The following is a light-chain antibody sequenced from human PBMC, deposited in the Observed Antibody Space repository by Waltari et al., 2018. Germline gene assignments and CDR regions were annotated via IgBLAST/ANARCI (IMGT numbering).Light chain of an antibody. Sequence: QLVLTQSPSASASLGASVKFTCTLSSGHSNNAIAWHQQQTEKGPRYLMKVNNDGSHSKGDGIPDSFSGSASGAQRYLTISSLQSEDEADYYCQTWGTGIRVFGGGTKLTVL. CDR1: SGHSNNA. J-gene: IGLJ2*01. CDR2: VNNDGSH. V-gene: IGLV4-69*01. CDR3: QTWGTGIRV.